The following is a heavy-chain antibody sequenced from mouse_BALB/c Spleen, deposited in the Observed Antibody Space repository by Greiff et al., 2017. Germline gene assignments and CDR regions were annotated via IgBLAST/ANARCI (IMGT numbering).Heavy chain of an antibody. Sequence: VKLMESRPGLVAPSQSLSITCTVSGFSLTGYGVNWVRQPPGKGLEWLGMIWGDGSTDYNSALKSRLSISKDNSKSQVFLKMNSLQTDDTARYYCARDGNGNPYYYAMDYWGQGTSVTVSS. CDR1: GFSLTGYG. CDR3: ARDGNGNPYYYAMDY. V-gene: IGHV2-6-7*01. J-gene: IGHJ4*01. CDR2: IWGDGST. D-gene: IGHD2-1*01.